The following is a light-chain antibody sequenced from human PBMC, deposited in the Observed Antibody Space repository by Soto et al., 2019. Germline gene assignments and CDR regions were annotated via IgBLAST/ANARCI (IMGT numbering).Light chain of an antibody. V-gene: IGLV1-44*01. Sequence: QSVLTQPPSASGTPGQRVTISCSGSSSNIGSNTVNWYQQLPGTAPKLLIYSNNQRPSGVPDRFSGSKSGTSASLAISGLQSEDEADYYCAAWDDSLVVFGGGTKRPS. CDR3: AAWDDSLVV. CDR1: SSNIGSNT. CDR2: SNN. J-gene: IGLJ2*01.